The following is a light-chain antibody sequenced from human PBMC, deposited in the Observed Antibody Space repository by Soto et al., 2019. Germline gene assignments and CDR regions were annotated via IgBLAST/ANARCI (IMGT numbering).Light chain of an antibody. J-gene: IGLJ1*01. CDR1: SSDVGGYNY. Sequence: QSALTQPPSASGSPGESVTISCTGTSSDVGGYNYVSWYQQHPGKAPKLMIYEVNKRPSGVPDRFSGSKSGDTASLTVSGLQAEDEADYYCSSYAGSNSFAFGTGTKLTVL. CDR2: EVN. CDR3: SSYAGSNSFA. V-gene: IGLV2-8*01.